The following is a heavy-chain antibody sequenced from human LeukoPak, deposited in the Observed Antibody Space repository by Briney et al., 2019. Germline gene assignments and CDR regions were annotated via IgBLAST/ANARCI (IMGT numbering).Heavy chain of an antibody. V-gene: IGHV3-48*03. J-gene: IGHJ4*02. CDR1: GFTFSTYE. D-gene: IGHD1-7*01. CDR2: ISTSGSSI. Sequence: GGSLRLSCAASGFTFSTYEINWVRQAPGKGLEWLSHISTSGSSIHYADSVKGRSTISRDNAKNSLYLQMNSLRAEDTAVYYCATRGEELQFDYWGQGTLVTVSS. CDR3: ATRGEELQFDY.